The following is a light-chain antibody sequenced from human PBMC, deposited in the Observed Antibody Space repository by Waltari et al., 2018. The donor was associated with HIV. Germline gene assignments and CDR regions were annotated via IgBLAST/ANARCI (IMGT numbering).Light chain of an antibody. Sequence: SYDLTQPSSVSVSPGQTARSTCSGSELATKYARWFQQKPGPAPVLVIYRDRERPSGIPERFSGSSSGTTVTFSISGAQVEYEGDYFCYFAADNKAIFGGGTKLTVL. CDR2: RDR. CDR3: YFAADNKAI. J-gene: IGLJ2*01. V-gene: IGLV3-27*01. CDR1: ELATKY.